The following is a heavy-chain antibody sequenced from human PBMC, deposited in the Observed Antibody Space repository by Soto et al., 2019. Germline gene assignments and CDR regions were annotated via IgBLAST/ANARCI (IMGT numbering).Heavy chain of an antibody. Sequence: ASVKVSCKTSGYTFTNYYIHWVLQAPGQGLEWMGWINPNTGGTNYAQKFQGRVTMTRDTSISTAYMELSRLRSDDTAVYYCARDHREWLERGHLDNWGQGTLVTVSS. CDR3: ARDHREWLERGHLDN. V-gene: IGHV1-2*02. J-gene: IGHJ4*02. CDR2: INPNTGGT. D-gene: IGHD6-19*01. CDR1: GYTFTNYY.